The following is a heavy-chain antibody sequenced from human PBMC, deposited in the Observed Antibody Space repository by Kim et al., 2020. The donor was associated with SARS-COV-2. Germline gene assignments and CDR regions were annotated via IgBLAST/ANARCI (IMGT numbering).Heavy chain of an antibody. D-gene: IGHD3-10*01. CDR3: AKLGFYYGSAPGAY. Sequence: GGSLRLSCAASGFMFSTYDMNWVRQAPGKGLEWVSVISGDGDITHYADSVRGRFTISRDNSKNTLSLQMNSLRAEDTAVYYCAKLGFYYGSAPGAYWGRGTLVTVSS. CDR1: GFMFSTYD. CDR2: ISGDGDIT. V-gene: IGHV3-23*01. J-gene: IGHJ4*02.